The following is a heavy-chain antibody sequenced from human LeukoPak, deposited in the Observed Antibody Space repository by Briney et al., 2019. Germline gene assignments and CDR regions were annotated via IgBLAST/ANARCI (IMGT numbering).Heavy chain of an antibody. CDR2: INPDRGGT. CDR3: ASGTYGDYSLDF. V-gene: IGHV1-2*06. CDR1: GYTFTGYH. D-gene: IGHD4-17*01. J-gene: IGHJ4*02. Sequence: ASVTVSCKASGYTFTGYHLHWVRQAPGQGLEWMGRINPDRGGTDYAQKFQGRVAMTGDTSIGTAYMELSRLRSDDTAIYYCASGTYGDYSLDFWGQGTLVTVSS.